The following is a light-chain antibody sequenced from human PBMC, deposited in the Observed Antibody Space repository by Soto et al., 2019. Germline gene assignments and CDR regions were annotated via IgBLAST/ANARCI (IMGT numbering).Light chain of an antibody. CDR2: DIS. V-gene: IGKV3D-15*01. CDR1: QSVSSN. Sequence: ETVMTQSPATLSVCPGERATLSCRASQSVSSNLAWYQQKPGQPPRLLIYDISARATGIPTRFSGSGSGTEFTLTISSLQSEDSAIYYCQHYNNWLGTFGGGTKVDIK. CDR3: QHYNNWLGT. J-gene: IGKJ4*01.